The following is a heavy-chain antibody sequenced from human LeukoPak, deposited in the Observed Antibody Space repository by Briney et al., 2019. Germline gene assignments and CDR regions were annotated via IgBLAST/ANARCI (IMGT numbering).Heavy chain of an antibody. CDR1: GGSISSYY. V-gene: IGHV4-59*01. J-gene: IGHJ4*02. CDR2: IYYSGST. Sequence: SETLSLTCTVSGGSISSYYWSWIRQPPGKGLEWIGYIYYSGSTNYNPSLKSRVTISVDTSKNQFSLKLSSVTAADTAVYYRASVIPPGYSSGWYYFDYWGQGTLVTVSS. D-gene: IGHD6-19*01. CDR3: ASVIPPGYSSGWYYFDY.